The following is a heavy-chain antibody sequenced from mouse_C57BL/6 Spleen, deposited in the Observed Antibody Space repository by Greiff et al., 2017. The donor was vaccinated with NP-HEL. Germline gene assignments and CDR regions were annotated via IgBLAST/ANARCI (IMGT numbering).Heavy chain of an antibody. J-gene: IGHJ2*01. D-gene: IGHD1-1*01. Sequence: QVQLKQPGAELVKPGASVKLSCKASGYTFTSYWMHWVKQRPGQGLEWIGMIHPNSGSTNYNEKFKSKATLTVDKSSSTAYMQLSSLTSEDSAVYYCARYTYYGSSGYFDYWGQGTTLTVSS. V-gene: IGHV1-64*01. CDR1: GYTFTSYW. CDR2: IHPNSGST. CDR3: ARYTYYGSSGYFDY.